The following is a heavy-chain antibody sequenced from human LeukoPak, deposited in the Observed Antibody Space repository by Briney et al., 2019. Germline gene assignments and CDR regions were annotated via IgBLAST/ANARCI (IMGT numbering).Heavy chain of an antibody. CDR1: GFTFSDYY. D-gene: IGHD3-10*01. J-gene: IGHJ2*01. Sequence: GGSLRLSCAASGFTFSDYYMSWIRQAPGKGLEWVSYISSSSSYTNYADSVKGRFTISRDNAKNSLYLQMNSLRAEDTAVYYCARDGKADYYGSGNPPRYWYFDLWGRGTLVTVSS. CDR3: ARDGKADYYGSGNPPRYWYFDL. CDR2: ISSSSSYT. V-gene: IGHV3-11*06.